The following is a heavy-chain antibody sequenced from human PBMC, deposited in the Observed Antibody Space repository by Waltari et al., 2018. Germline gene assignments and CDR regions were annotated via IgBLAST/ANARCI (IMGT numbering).Heavy chain of an antibody. V-gene: IGHV3-7*01. CDR2: IKQDGSEK. D-gene: IGHD5-12*01. CDR1: GFTFSSYW. CDR3: ARGVEYSGYERIRYYFDY. Sequence: EVQLVESGGGLVQPGGSMRLSCAASGFTFSSYWMSWVRQAQGTGLEWVANIKQDGSEKYYVDSVKGRFTISRDNAKNSLYLQMNSLRAEDTAVYYCARGVEYSGYERIRYYFDYWGQGTLVTVSS. J-gene: IGHJ4*02.